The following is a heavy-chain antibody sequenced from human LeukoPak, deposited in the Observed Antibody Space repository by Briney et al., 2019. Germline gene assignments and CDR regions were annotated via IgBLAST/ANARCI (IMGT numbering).Heavy chain of an antibody. Sequence: ASVKVSCKASGYTFTSYGISWVRQAPGQGLEWMGLISAYNGNTNYAQKLQGRVTMTTDTSTSTAYMELRSLRSDDTAVYYCARDACGGGDCYIYYFDYWGQGTLVTVSS. CDR3: ARDACGGGDCYIYYFDY. V-gene: IGHV1-18*01. J-gene: IGHJ4*02. D-gene: IGHD2-21*02. CDR1: GYTFTSYG. CDR2: ISAYNGNT.